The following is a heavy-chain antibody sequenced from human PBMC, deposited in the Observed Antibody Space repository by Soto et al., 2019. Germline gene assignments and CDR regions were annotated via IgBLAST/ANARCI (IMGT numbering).Heavy chain of an antibody. D-gene: IGHD3-22*01. Sequence: GGSLRLSCAASGFTFSSYAMSWVRQAPGKGLEWVSTISGRGDDTYYTDSVKGRFTVSRDNSKNTLYVHMNSLRAEDTAVYYCARAQPTYSSSYFDYWGQGTLVTVSS. CDR1: GFTFSSYA. CDR3: ARAQPTYSSSYFDY. CDR2: ISGRGDDT. V-gene: IGHV3-23*01. J-gene: IGHJ4*02.